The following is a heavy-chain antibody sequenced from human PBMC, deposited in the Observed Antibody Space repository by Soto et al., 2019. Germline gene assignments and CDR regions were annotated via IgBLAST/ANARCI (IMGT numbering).Heavy chain of an antibody. CDR3: ARSGAGSGWL. D-gene: IGHD6-19*01. Sequence: NPSETLSLTCTVSGGSISSGGYYWSWIRQHPGKGLEWIGYIYYGGSTYYNPSLKSRATISGDTSKNQFSLNLSSVTAADTAVYYCARSGAGSGWLGGQGTLVTVSS. J-gene: IGHJ4*02. V-gene: IGHV4-31*03. CDR1: GGSISSGGYY. CDR2: IYYGGST.